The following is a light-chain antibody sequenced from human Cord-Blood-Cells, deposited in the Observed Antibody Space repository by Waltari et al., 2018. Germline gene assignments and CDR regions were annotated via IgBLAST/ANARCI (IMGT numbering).Light chain of an antibody. CDR1: QSVSSSY. CDR3: QQYGSSFT. CDR2: GAS. Sequence: FTQSPGTLSLSPGERATLSCRASQSVSSSYLAWYQQKPGQAPRLLIYGASSRATGIPDRFSGSGSGTDFTLTISRLEPEDFAVYYCQQYGSSFTFGPGTKVDIK. J-gene: IGKJ3*01. V-gene: IGKV3-20*01.